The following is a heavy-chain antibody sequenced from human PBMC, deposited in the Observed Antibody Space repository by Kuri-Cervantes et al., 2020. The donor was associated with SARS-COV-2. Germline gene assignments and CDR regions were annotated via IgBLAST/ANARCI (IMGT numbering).Heavy chain of an antibody. J-gene: IGHJ3*02. CDR1: GFTVSSNY. V-gene: IGHV3-66*01. Sequence: GESLKISCAASGFTVSSNYMSWVRQAPGKGLEWVSVIYSGGSTYYADSVKGRFTISRDNSKNTLYLQMNSLRAEDTAVYYCARYPPSYDSTRRFAFDIWGQGTMVTVSS. CDR2: IYSGGST. CDR3: ARYPPSYDSTRRFAFDI. D-gene: IGHD3-22*01.